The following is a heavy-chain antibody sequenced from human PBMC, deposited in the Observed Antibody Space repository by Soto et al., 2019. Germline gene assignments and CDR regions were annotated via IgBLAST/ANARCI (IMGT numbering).Heavy chain of an antibody. Sequence: QVQLVESGGGLVKPGGSLRLSCAASGFTFSDYYMSWIRQAPGKGLEWVSYISSSGSTIYYADSVKGRFTISRDNAKNSLYLQMNSLRAEDTAVYYCATVRYCSGGKCYSSYFYLDVWGKGTTVTVSS. D-gene: IGHD2-15*01. CDR1: GFTFSDYY. CDR3: ATVRYCSGGKCYSSYFYLDV. V-gene: IGHV3-11*01. J-gene: IGHJ6*03. CDR2: ISSSGSTI.